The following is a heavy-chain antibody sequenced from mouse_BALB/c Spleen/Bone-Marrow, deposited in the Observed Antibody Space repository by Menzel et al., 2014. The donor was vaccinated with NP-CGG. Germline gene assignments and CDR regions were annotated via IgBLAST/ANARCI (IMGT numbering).Heavy chain of an antibody. Sequence: EVQLQQSGPDLVKPGASVKISCKASGYSFTDYYMHWVKQSHGKSLEWIGRVNPNNGGTSYNQKFRGKALLTVDKSSSTAYMELRSLTSGDSAVYYCARYDYNYGGNAMVYWGQGTSVTVSS. V-gene: IGHV1-26*01. J-gene: IGHJ4*01. CDR3: ARYDYNYGGNAMVY. CDR1: GYSFTDYY. D-gene: IGHD1-1*01. CDR2: VNPNNGGT.